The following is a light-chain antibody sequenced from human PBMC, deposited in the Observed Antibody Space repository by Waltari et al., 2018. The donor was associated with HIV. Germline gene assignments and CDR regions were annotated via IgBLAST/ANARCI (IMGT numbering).Light chain of an antibody. Sequence: QSVLTQPPSVSGAPGQRVTISCTGSSSNIGAGNDVNRYQQLPGTAPKLLIYANIHRPSGVPDRFSGSKSGSSASLAITGLQAEDEAHYYCQSFDSSLTTSGVIFGGGTKLTVL. V-gene: IGLV1-40*01. J-gene: IGLJ2*01. CDR3: QSFDSSLTTSGVI. CDR1: SSNIGAGND. CDR2: ANI.